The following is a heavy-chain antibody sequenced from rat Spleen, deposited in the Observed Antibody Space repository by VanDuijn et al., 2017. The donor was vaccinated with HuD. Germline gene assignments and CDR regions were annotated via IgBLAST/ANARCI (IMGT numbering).Heavy chain of an antibody. CDR3: ARRNYGNNYFDH. CDR1: GFTFSDYA. Sequence: EVQLVESGGGLVQPGNSLKLSCAASGFTFSDYAMAWVRQSPKKGLEWVATIIYDGSDTNYRDSVKGRFTISRDNAKITLYLQLDSLRSEDTANYYCARRNYGNNYFDHWGQGVMVTVSS. CDR2: IIYDGSDT. D-gene: IGHD1-9*01. J-gene: IGHJ2*01. V-gene: IGHV5-17*01.